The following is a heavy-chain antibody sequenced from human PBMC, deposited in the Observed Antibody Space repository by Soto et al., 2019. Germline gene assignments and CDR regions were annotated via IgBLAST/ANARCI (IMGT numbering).Heavy chain of an antibody. V-gene: IGHV3-23*01. CDR3: AKRAYGSEDY. J-gene: IGHJ4*02. CDR1: GFTFSSYA. Sequence: EVQLLESGGGLVQPGGSLRLSCAASGFTFSSYAMSWVRQAPGKGLEWVSTLSGSGISTYHADSVKGRFTISRDNSKNTLYLQMNSPRGEDTAIYYCAKRAYGSEDYWGQGTLVTVSS. CDR2: LSGSGIST. D-gene: IGHD3-10*01.